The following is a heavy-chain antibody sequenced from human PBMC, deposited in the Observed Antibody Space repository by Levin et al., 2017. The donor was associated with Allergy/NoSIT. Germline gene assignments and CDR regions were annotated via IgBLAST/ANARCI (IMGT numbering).Heavy chain of an antibody. J-gene: IGHJ4*02. CDR1: GFTFSSYA. CDR2: INGGGDST. CDR3: AKGSSSGWPYYFDY. Sequence: LSLTCAASGFTFSSYAMSWVRQAPGKGLEWFSAINGGGDSTYYADSVKGRFTISRDNSKNALYLQMNSLRAEDSAVYYCAKGSSSGWPYYFDYWGQGTLVTVSS. D-gene: IGHD6-19*01. V-gene: IGHV3-23*01.